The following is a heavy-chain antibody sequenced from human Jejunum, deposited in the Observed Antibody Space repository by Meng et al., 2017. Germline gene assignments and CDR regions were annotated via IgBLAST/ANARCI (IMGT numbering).Heavy chain of an antibody. V-gene: IGHV1-3*04. D-gene: IGHD4-17*01. CDR2: LNTDNGDT. CDR3: ARDLYGDNGAHFDF. J-gene: IGHJ4*02. Sequence: HVLQSWAGGEKAGASVRVSCKASGYTFGTYLLHWMRQAPGQGLEWMGWLNTDNGDTKYSQKFQGRVTFTRDTSATTAYMELSSLGSEDTAVYFCARDLYGDNGAHFDFWGQGTLVTVSS. CDR1: GYTFGTYL.